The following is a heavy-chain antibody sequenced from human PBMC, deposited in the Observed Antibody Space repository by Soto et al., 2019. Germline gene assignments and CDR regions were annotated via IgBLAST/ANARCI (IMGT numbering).Heavy chain of an antibody. V-gene: IGHV4-39*01. Sequence: SETLSLTCTVSGGSISSSSYYWGWIRQPPGKGLEWIGSIYYSGSTYYNPSLKSRVTISVDTSKNQFSLKLSSVTAADTAVYYCARKGLDYGDYGGWFDPWGQGTLVTVSS. CDR3: ARKGLDYGDYGGWFDP. J-gene: IGHJ5*02. D-gene: IGHD4-17*01. CDR2: IYYSGST. CDR1: GGSISSSSYY.